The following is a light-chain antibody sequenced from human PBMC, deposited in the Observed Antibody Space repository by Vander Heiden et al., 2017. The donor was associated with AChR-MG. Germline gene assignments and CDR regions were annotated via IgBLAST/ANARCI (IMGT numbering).Light chain of an antibody. V-gene: IGKV3-20*01. CDR3: QNEGSSPWT. CDR1: QSLNSIY. Sequence: EIVLTQSPGTLSLSPGERATLSCRASQSLNSIYLAWYQQKPGQPPRLLMYDISRRATGFPDRFSDSGSGTDFTLTISRLEPEDFAVYYCQNEGSSPWTFGQRTKVEIK. J-gene: IGKJ1*01. CDR2: DIS.